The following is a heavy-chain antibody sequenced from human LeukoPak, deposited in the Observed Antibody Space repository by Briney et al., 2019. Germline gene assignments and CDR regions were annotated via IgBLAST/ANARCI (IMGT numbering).Heavy chain of an antibody. V-gene: IGHV4-34*01. CDR1: GGSFSGYY. CDR3: ASLAHYYDSSGYSLIDY. CDR2: INHSGST. J-gene: IGHJ4*02. D-gene: IGHD3-22*01. Sequence: PSETLSLTCAVYGGSFSGYYWSWIRQPPGKGLEWIGEINHSGSTNYNPSLKSRVTISVDTSKNQFSLKLSSVTAADTAVYYCASLAHYYDSSGYSLIDYWGQGTLVTVSS.